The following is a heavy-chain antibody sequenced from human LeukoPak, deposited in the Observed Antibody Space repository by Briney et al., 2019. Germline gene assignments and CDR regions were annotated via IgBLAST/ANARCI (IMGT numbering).Heavy chain of an antibody. Sequence: GESLMISCKGSGYSFASYWIGWVRQMPGKGLEWMGIIYPGDSDTRYSPSFQGQVTISADKSISTAYLQWSSLKASDTAMYYCARHKADSLEVRGVHYYYYYMDVWGKGTTVTVSS. V-gene: IGHV5-51*01. CDR3: ARHKADSLEVRGVHYYYYYMDV. CDR2: IYPGDSDT. CDR1: GYSFASYW. J-gene: IGHJ6*03. D-gene: IGHD3-10*01.